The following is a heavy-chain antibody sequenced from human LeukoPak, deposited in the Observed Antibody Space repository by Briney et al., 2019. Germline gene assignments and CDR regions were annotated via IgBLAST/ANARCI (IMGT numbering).Heavy chain of an antibody. CDR2: IYPGDSDT. D-gene: IGHD7-27*01. CDR3: ARILTGDRYYYYYMDV. V-gene: IGHV5-51*01. CDR1: GYSFTSYW. Sequence: GESLKISCKASGYSFTSYWIGWVRQMPGKGLEWMGIIYPGDSDTRYSPSFQGQVTISADKSISTAYLQWSSLKASDTAMYYCARILTGDRYYYYYMDVWGKGTTVTVSS. J-gene: IGHJ6*03.